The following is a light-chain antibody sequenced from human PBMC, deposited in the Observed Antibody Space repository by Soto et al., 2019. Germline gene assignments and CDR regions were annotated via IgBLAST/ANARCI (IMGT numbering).Light chain of an antibody. CDR1: SGSIASNY. CDR3: QSYDTSNHVV. V-gene: IGLV6-57*02. J-gene: IGLJ2*01. Sequence: LTQPPSASGSPGQSVTISCTGSSGSIASNYVQWYQQRPGSAPSTVIYEDYLRPSGVPDRFTGSIDRSSNSASLTISGLKTEDEADYYCQSYDTSNHVVFGGGTKLTVL. CDR2: EDY.